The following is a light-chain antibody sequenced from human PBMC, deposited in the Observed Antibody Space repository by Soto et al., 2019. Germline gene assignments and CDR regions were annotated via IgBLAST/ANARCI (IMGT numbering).Light chain of an antibody. Sequence: EIVYTQSPGTLSLSPGERATLSCRASQSVSSSYLAWYQQKPGQAPRLLIYGASSRATGIPDRFSGSGSGTDFTLTISRLEPEDFAVYYCQQYGSSPQTFGQGTRWRLN. CDR2: GAS. V-gene: IGKV3-20*01. J-gene: IGKJ5*01. CDR3: QQYGSSPQT. CDR1: QSVSSSY.